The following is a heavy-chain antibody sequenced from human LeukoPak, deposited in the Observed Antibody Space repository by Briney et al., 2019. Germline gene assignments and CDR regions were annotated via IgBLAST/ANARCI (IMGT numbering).Heavy chain of an antibody. Sequence: SETLSLTCTVSGGSVSSGSYYWSWIRQPPGKGLEWIVYIYYSGSTNYTPSLNSRVTISVDTSKNQFSLKLSSVTAADTAVYYCARDSGSSWYHYYYGMDVWGQGTTVTVSS. CDR1: GGSVSSGSYY. J-gene: IGHJ6*02. V-gene: IGHV4-61*01. D-gene: IGHD6-13*01. CDR2: IYYSGST. CDR3: ARDSGSSWYHYYYGMDV.